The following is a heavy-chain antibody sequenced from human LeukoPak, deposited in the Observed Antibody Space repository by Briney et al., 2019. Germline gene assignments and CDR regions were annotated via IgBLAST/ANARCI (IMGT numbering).Heavy chain of an antibody. Sequence: ASVKVSCKASGYIFIDYEINWVRQATGQGLEWMGWINPNNGDTKYAQSFLGRVTMTRDTSTTTAYMELSSLRSDDTAVYFCASYPRSIPTPPFDYWGQGTLVTVSS. V-gene: IGHV1-2*02. CDR2: INPNNGDT. CDR3: ASYPRSIPTPPFDY. J-gene: IGHJ4*02. CDR1: GYIFIDYE. D-gene: IGHD2-21*01.